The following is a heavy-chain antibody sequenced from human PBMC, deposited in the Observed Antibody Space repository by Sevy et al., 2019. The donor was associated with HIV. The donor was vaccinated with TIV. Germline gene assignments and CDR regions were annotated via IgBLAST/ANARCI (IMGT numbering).Heavy chain of an antibody. V-gene: IGHV6-1*01. Sequence: KQSQTLSLTCAISGDSVSSNGVAWNWIRQSPSRGLEWLGRTYYRSKWYNNYAVSVKGRININAETSKNQFSLQLNSVTPEDTAVYYCARSSSAWDEANNFWFDPWGQGTLVTVSS. CDR3: ARSSSAWDEANNFWFDP. CDR1: GDSVSSNGVA. CDR2: TYYRSKWYN. J-gene: IGHJ5*02. D-gene: IGHD6-19*01.